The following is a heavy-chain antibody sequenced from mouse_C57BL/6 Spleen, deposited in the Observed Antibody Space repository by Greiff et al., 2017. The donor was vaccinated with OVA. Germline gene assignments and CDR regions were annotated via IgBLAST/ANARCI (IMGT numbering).Heavy chain of an antibody. V-gene: IGHV1-7*01. J-gene: IGHJ2*01. Sequence: VQLQQSGAELAKPGASVKLSCKASGYTFTSYWMHWVKQRPGQGLEWIGYINPSSGYTKYNQKFKDKATLTADKSSSTAYMQLSSLTYEDSAVYYCANSIVGDYFACWGQGTTLTVSS. CDR3: ANSIVGDYFAC. CDR2: INPSSGYT. D-gene: IGHD1-1*01. CDR1: GYTFTSYW.